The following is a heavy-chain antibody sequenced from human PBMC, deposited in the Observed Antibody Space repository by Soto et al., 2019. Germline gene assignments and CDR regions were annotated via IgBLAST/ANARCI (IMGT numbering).Heavy chain of an antibody. V-gene: IGHV3-23*01. D-gene: IGHD6-13*01. CDR3: AKDQRGYSSTARIDY. Sequence: EVQLLESGGGLVQPGGSLRLSCAASGFTFSSYAMSWVRQAPGKGLEWVSSTSGSGGSTYYADSVKGRFTISRDNSKNTLRLQMSSLRAEDTAMYYCAKDQRGYSSTARIDYWGQGTLVTVSS. CDR2: TSGSGGST. J-gene: IGHJ4*02. CDR1: GFTFSSYA.